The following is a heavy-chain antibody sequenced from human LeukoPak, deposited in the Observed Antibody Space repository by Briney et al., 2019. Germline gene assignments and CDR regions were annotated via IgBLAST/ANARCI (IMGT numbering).Heavy chain of an antibody. J-gene: IGHJ4*02. Sequence: PSETLSLTCTVSGGSSSRCYWSWIRQPPGKGLEWIGYIYYSGSTNYNPSLKSRVTISVDTSKNQFSLKLSSVTAADTAVYYCARQSTHYYDSLFDYWGQGTLVTVSS. CDR2: IYYSGST. CDR1: GGSSSRCY. V-gene: IGHV4-59*01. D-gene: IGHD3-22*01. CDR3: ARQSTHYYDSLFDY.